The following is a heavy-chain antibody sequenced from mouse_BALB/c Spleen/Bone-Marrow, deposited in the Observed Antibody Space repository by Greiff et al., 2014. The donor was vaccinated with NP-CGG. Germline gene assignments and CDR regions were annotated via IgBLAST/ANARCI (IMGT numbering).Heavy chain of an antibody. CDR1: GYTFASYT. Sequence: LVESGAELARPGASVKMSCKASGYTFASYTMHWVKQRPGQGLEWIGYINPSSGYTNYNQKFKDKAILTADKSSSTAYMQLSSLTSEDSAVYYCARRYYGNPFDYWGQGTTLTVSS. D-gene: IGHD2-1*01. V-gene: IGHV1-4*01. CDR2: INPSSGYT. CDR3: ARRYYGNPFDY. J-gene: IGHJ2*01.